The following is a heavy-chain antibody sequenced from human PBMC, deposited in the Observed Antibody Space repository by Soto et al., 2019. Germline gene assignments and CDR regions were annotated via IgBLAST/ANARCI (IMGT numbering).Heavy chain of an antibody. D-gene: IGHD6-6*01. CDR2: INPNSGGT. V-gene: IGHV1-2*04. Sequence: ASVKVSCKASGYTFTGYYMHWVRQAPGQGLEWMGWINPNSGGTNYAQKFQGWVTMTRDTSISTAYMELSRLRSDDTAVYYCAREFLGGSSSYFFYYYYGMDVWGQGTTVTVSS. CDR3: AREFLGGSSSYFFYYYYGMDV. CDR1: GYTFTGYY. J-gene: IGHJ6*02.